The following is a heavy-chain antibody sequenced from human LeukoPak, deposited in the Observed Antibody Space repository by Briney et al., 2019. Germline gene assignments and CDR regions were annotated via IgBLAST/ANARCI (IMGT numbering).Heavy chain of an antibody. CDR1: GYTFTSYY. D-gene: IGHD6-13*01. J-gene: IGHJ6*03. CDR2: INPSGGST. CDR3: ARVKQQLVRGDYYYYMDV. Sequence: GASVKVSYKASGYTFTSYYLHWVRQAPGQGLEWMGIINPSGGSTSYAQKFQGRVTMTRDMSTSTVYMELSSLRSEDTAVYYCARVKQQLVRGDYYYYMDVWGKGTTVTVSS. V-gene: IGHV1-46*01.